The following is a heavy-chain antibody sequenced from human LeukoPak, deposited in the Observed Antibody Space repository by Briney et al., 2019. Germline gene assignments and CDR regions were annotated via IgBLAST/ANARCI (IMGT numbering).Heavy chain of an antibody. J-gene: IGHJ4*02. CDR3: ARETRGGDIVLMVYAIRTGFDY. V-gene: IGHV3-30*03. CDR1: GFTFSSYG. Sequence: GGSLRLSCAASGFTFSSYGMHWVRQAPGKGLEWVAVISYDGSNKYYADSVKGRFTISRDNAKNSLYLQMNSLRAEDTAVYYCARETRGGDIVLMVYAIRTGFDYWGQGTLVTVSS. CDR2: ISYDGSNK. D-gene: IGHD2-8*01.